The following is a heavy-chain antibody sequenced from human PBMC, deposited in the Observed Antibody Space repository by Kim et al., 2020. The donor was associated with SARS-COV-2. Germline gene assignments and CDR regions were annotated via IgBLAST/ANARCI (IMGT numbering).Heavy chain of an antibody. Sequence: GGSLRLSCAASGFTFSSYSMNWVRQAPGKGLEWVSSISSSSSYIYYADSVKGQFTISRDNAKNSLYLQMNSLRAEDTAVYYCARDLVPLYYYDSSGYDYWGQGTLVTVSS. D-gene: IGHD3-22*01. J-gene: IGHJ4*02. V-gene: IGHV3-21*01. CDR2: ISSSSSYI. CDR3: ARDLVPLYYYDSSGYDY. CDR1: GFTFSSYS.